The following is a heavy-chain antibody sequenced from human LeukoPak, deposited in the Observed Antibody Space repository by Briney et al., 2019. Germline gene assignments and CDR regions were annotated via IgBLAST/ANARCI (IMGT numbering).Heavy chain of an antibody. Sequence: ASVKVSCKASGYTFTGYYMHWVRQAPGQGLEWMGWINPNSGGTNYAQKFQGRVTITRNTSISTAYMELSSLRSEDTAVYYCARSKGFGGRQLLRYYYYYYMDVWGKGTTVTVSS. CDR2: INPNSGGT. V-gene: IGHV1-2*02. D-gene: IGHD3-3*01. CDR3: ARSKGFGGRQLLRYYYYYYMDV. CDR1: GYTFTGYY. J-gene: IGHJ6*03.